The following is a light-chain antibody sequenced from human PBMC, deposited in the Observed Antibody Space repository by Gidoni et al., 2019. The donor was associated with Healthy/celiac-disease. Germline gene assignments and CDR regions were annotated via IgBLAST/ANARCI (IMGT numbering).Light chain of an antibody. Sequence: IRMTQSPSSLSASTGDRVTITCRASQGISSYLPWYQQKPGKAPKLLIYAASTLQSGVPSRFSGSGSGTDFTLTISCLQSEDFATYYCQQYYSYPPLTFGGGTKVEIK. CDR1: QGISSY. CDR2: AAS. J-gene: IGKJ4*01. V-gene: IGKV1-8*01. CDR3: QQYYSYPPLT.